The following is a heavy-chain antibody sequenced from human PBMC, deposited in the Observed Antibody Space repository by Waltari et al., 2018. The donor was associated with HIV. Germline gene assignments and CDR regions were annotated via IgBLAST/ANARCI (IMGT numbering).Heavy chain of an antibody. J-gene: IGHJ4*02. CDR3: AKDIGSGGSGWYFDY. V-gene: IGHV3-43D*04. CDR1: GFTFDDYD. CDR2: ISWDGGST. Sequence: EVQLVESGGVVVQPGGSLRLSCAASGFTFDDYDMPWVRQAPGKGLEWVSLISWDGGSTYYADSVKGRFTISRDNSKNSLYLQMNSLRAEDTALYYCAKDIGSGGSGWYFDYWGQGTLVTVSS. D-gene: IGHD6-19*01.